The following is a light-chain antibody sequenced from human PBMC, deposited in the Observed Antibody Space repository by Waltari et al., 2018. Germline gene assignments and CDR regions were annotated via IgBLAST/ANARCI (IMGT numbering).Light chain of an antibody. CDR3: HQYYTLPYT. CDR2: WAS. CDR1: QSVLGNSDNKNY. J-gene: IGKJ2*01. V-gene: IGKV4-1*01. Sequence: DIVMTQSPVSLAVYLGERATISCKSSQSVLGNSDNKNYLSWFQQKAGQPPKLLIYWASTRESGVPDRFSGSGSGTDFTLTINNVKAEDVAVYFCHQYYTLPYTFGQGTKLEI.